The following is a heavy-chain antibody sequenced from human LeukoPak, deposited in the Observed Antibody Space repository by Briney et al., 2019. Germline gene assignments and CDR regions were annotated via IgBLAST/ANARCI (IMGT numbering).Heavy chain of an antibody. V-gene: IGHV1-2*02. J-gene: IGHJ5*02. D-gene: IGHD6-13*01. Sequence: GASVKVSCKASGYTFTGYYMHWVRQAPGQGLEWMGWINPNSGGTNYAQKFQGRVTMTRATSISTAYMELSRLRSDDTAVYYCASLWKAAAGLEIFDPWGQGTLVTVSS. CDR2: INPNSGGT. CDR1: GYTFTGYY. CDR3: ASLWKAAAGLEIFDP.